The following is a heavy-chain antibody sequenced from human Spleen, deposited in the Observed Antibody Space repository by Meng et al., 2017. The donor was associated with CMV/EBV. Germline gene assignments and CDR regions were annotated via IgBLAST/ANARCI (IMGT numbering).Heavy chain of an antibody. Sequence: QGKLQQWGAGLLKPSATLSPTCAVYGGSFSGYYWSWIRQPPGKGLEWIGEINHSGSTNYNPSLKSRVTISVDTSKNQFSLKLSSVTAADTAVYYCARALIRATIDYWGQGTLVTVSS. CDR3: ARALIRATIDY. V-gene: IGHV4-34*01. CDR2: INHSGST. J-gene: IGHJ4*02. CDR1: GGSFSGYY. D-gene: IGHD1-26*01.